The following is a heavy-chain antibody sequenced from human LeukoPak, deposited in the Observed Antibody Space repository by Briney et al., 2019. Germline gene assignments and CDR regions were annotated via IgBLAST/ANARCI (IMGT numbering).Heavy chain of an antibody. D-gene: IGHD3-16*01. CDR1: GFTFSSYW. Sequence: GGSLRFSCAASGFTFSSYWMNWARQAPGKGLEWVASINHNGNVNYYVDSVTGRFTISRDNAKNSLYLQMSNLRAEDTAVYFCARGGGLDVWGQGATVTVSS. V-gene: IGHV3-7*03. J-gene: IGHJ6*02. CDR2: INHNGNVN. CDR3: ARGGGLDV.